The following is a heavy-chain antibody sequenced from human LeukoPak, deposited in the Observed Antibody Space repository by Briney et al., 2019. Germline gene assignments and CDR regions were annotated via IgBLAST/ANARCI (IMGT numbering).Heavy chain of an antibody. Sequence: PGRSLRLSCAASGFTFSSYAMHWVRQASGKGLEWVAVISYDGSNKYYADSVKGRFTISRDNSKNTLYLQMNSLRAEDTAVYYCARVHRYSAAFDIWGQGTMVTVSS. CDR3: ARVHRYSAAFDI. D-gene: IGHD1-1*01. J-gene: IGHJ3*02. CDR2: ISYDGSNK. V-gene: IGHV3-30-3*01. CDR1: GFTFSSYA.